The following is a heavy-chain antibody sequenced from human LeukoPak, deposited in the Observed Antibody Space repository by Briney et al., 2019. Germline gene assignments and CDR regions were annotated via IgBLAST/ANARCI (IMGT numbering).Heavy chain of an antibody. CDR1: AFTFSTYS. V-gene: IGHV3-21*01. CDR2: ISSSSSYI. CDR3: ARDTFDY. Sequence: PRGSPRLSCAASAFTFSTYSMNWVCQAPGKGLEWVSSISSSSSYIFYADSVKGRFTISRDNAKNSLYLQMNSLRAEDTAFYYCARDTFDYWGQGPVVPVTS. J-gene: IGHJ4*02.